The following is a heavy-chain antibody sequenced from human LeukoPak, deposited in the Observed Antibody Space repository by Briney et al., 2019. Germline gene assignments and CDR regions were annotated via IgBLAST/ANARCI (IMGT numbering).Heavy chain of an antibody. J-gene: IGHJ6*04. D-gene: IGHD1-1*01. V-gene: IGHV3-53*01. CDR3: ARRAGRREGRSLDV. CDR1: GFTFSSYS. Sequence: GGSLRLSCAASGFTFSSYSMHWVRQAPGKGLEWVSVIYTGGSTYYADSVKGRFTISRDNSKNTLYLQMNSLRAEDTAVYYCARRAGRREGRSLDVWGKGTTVTVSS. CDR2: IYTGGST.